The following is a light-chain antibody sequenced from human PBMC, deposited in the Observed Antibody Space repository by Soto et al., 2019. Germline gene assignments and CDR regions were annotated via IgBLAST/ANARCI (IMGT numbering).Light chain of an antibody. CDR2: GST. CDR1: RLKLGGGYD. CDR3: QSYDSRLTTYV. J-gene: IGLJ1*01. Sequence: QSVLTQPPSVSGAPGQGLPISCTGSRLKLGGGYDVHWYQQYAGTAPKLLISGSTNRASGIPDRFSGSKSGTSASLAITGLQAEDEADYYCQSYDSRLTTYVFGSGTKVTVL. V-gene: IGLV1-40*01.